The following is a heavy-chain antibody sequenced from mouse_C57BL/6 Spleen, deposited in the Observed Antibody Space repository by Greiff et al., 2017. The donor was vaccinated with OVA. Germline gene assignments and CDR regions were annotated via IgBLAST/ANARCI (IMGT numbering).Heavy chain of an antibody. CDR1: GYSITSGYY. CDR2: ISYDGSN. D-gene: IGHD1-1*01. Sequence: EVKLMESGPGLVKPSQSLSLTCSVTGYSITSGYYWNWIRQFPGNKLEWMGYISYDGSNNYNPSLKNRISITRDTSKNQFFLKLNSVTTEDTATYYCAREDYGSSDAMDYWGQGTSVTVSS. CDR3: AREDYGSSDAMDY. V-gene: IGHV3-6*01. J-gene: IGHJ4*01.